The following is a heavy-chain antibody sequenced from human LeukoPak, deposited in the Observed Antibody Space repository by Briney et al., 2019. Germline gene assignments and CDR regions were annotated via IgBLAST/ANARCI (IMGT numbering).Heavy chain of an antibody. CDR1: GGSISSGGYS. V-gene: IGHV4-30-2*01. Sequence: SETLSLTCAVSGGSISSGGYSWSWIRQPPGKGLEWIGYIYHSGSTYYNPSLKSRVTISVDRSKNQFSLKLSSVTAADTAVYYCARGDEGANYWGQGTLVTVSS. J-gene: IGHJ4*02. CDR3: ARGDEGANY. CDR2: IYHSGST. D-gene: IGHD4/OR15-4a*01.